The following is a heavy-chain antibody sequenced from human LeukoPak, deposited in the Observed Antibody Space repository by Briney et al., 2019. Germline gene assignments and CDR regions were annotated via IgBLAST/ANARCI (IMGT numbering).Heavy chain of an antibody. Sequence: GGSLRLSCAASGFTFSSYGMHWVRQAPGKGLEWVAVISYDGSNKYYADSVKGRFTISRDNSKNTLYLQMNGLRAEDTAVYYCAKVSGDLHFDYWGQGTLVTVSS. V-gene: IGHV3-30*18. CDR2: ISYDGSNK. D-gene: IGHD4-17*01. J-gene: IGHJ4*02. CDR1: GFTFSSYG. CDR3: AKVSGDLHFDY.